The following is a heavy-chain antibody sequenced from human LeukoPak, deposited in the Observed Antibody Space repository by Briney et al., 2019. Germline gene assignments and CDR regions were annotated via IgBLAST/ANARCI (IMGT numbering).Heavy chain of an antibody. CDR2: ISYDGSNK. CDR1: GFTFSSYA. V-gene: IGHV3-30-3*01. CDR3: AKGVLGYCSGGSCYPFDY. D-gene: IGHD2-15*01. Sequence: GRSLRLSCAASGFTFSSYAMHWVRQAPGKGLEWVAVISYDGSNKYYADSVKGRFTISRDNSKNTLYLQMNSLRAEDTAVYYCAKGVLGYCSGGSCYPFDYWGQGTLVTVSS. J-gene: IGHJ4*02.